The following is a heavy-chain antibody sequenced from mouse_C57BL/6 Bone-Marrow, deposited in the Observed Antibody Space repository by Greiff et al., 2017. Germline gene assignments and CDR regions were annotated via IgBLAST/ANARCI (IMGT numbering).Heavy chain of an antibody. J-gene: IGHJ2*01. CDR1: GYTFTSYG. D-gene: IGHD1-1*01. Sequence: VQLQQSGAELARPGASVKLSCKASGYTFTSYGISWVKQRTGQGLEWIGEIYPRSGNTYYNEKFKGKATMTADKSSSTAYMELRSLTSEDSAVSFCAITGSSFYFDYWGQGTTLTVSS. CDR3: AITGSSFYFDY. CDR2: IYPRSGNT. V-gene: IGHV1-81*01.